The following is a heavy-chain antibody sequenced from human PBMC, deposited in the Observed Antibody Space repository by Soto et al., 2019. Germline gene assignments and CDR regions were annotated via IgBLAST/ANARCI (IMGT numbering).Heavy chain of an antibody. Sequence: QVQLVQSGAEVKKPGSSVKVSCKASGGTFSSYTISWVRQAPGQGLEWMGRIIPILGIANYAQKFQGRVTITADKSTSTAYMELSSLRSEDTAVYYCARAWSITSCYAYTWGQGTLVTVSS. CDR3: ARAWSITSCYAYT. J-gene: IGHJ5*02. CDR1: GGTFSSYT. D-gene: IGHD2-2*01. V-gene: IGHV1-69*02. CDR2: IIPILGIA.